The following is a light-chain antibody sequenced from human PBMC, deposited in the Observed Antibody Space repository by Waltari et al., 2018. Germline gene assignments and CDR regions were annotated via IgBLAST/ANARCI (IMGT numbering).Light chain of an antibody. J-gene: IGKJ5*01. CDR2: AAS. CDR3: QQSYSTPRT. CDR1: QNISSY. Sequence: DIQMTQSPSSLSASVGDRVPITCRASQNISSYLNWYQQKPGKAPKLLLSAASNLQSGVPSRFSGSGSGTDFTLTINSLQPEDFAAYYCQQSYSTPRTFGQGTRLDIK. V-gene: IGKV1-39*01.